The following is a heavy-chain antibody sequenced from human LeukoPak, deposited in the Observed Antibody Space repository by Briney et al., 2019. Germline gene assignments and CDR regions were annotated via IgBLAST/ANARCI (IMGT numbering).Heavy chain of an antibody. V-gene: IGHV3-74*01. CDR3: ARPQKLGGMAAFDI. D-gene: IGHD3-16*01. J-gene: IGHJ3*02. CDR1: GFTFSTYW. CDR2: IVSDGSTT. Sequence: PGGSLRLSCAASGFTFSTYWMHWVRQAPGKGLVWVSRIVSDGSTTTYADSVKGRSTISRDNAKNTLYLQMNSLRAEDTAVYYCARPQKLGGMAAFDIWGQGTMVTVSS.